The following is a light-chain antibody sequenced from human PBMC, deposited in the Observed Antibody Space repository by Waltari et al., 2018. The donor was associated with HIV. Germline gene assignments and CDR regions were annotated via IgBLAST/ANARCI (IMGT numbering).Light chain of an antibody. CDR3: CSCPRSGIRYV. CDR1: SSNVGSDDR. V-gene: IGLV2-23*02. Sequence: QSALPQPDPVSGAPGQSITISGTGTSSNVGSDDRGPWYQQHPGDAPKLIIYEVTKRPSGVSNRFSGSKSGNTASLTISGLQAEDEADYYCCSCPRSGIRYVFGTGTKVTVL. J-gene: IGLJ1*01. CDR2: EVT.